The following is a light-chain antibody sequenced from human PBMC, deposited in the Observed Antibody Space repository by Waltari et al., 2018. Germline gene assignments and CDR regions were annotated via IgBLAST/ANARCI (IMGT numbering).Light chain of an antibody. J-gene: IGLJ2*01. CDR1: SGSIASHY. CDR3: QSYDTNNRWI. V-gene: IGLV6-57*01. Sequence: FLLTQPRSVSESPGKTVTISCSPSSGSIASHYVQWYQQRPGGIPTTLIYEGNRRPSGVPDRFSGSIDTSSNSASLTISGLQTEDAADYYCQSYDTNNRWIFGGGTTLTVL. CDR2: EGN.